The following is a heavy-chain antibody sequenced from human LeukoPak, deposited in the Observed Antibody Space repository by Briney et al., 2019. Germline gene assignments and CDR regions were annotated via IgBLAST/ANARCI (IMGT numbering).Heavy chain of an antibody. CDR1: GYTFTSYG. CDR3: ARVMMWQLVRDDAFDI. J-gene: IGHJ3*02. Sequence: GASVKVSCKASGYTFTSYGISWVRQAPGQGLEWMGWISAYNGNTNYAQKLQGRVTMTTDTSTSTAYMELRSLRSDDTAVYYCARVMMWQLVRDDAFDIWGQGTMVTVSS. D-gene: IGHD6-13*01. V-gene: IGHV1-18*01. CDR2: ISAYNGNT.